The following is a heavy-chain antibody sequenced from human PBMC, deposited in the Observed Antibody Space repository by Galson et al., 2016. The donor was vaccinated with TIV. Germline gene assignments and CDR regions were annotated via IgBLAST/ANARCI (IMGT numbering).Heavy chain of an antibody. J-gene: IGHJ4*02. V-gene: IGHV1-24*01. CDR1: GDSLSDLS. Sequence: SVKVSCKVSGDSLSDLSMHWVRQAPGKGLEWMGGFDPEQHKKIYAQKLQGRVTLTEDTSTDTAFMELSSLSFEDTAVYYCASVAWFPVRSLDNWGQGTLVIVSS. CDR2: FDPEQHKK. D-gene: IGHD3-16*01. CDR3: ASVAWFPVRSLDN.